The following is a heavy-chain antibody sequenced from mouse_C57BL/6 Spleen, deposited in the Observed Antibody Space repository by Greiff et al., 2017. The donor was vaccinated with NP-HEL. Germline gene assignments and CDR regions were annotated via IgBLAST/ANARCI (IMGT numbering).Heavy chain of an antibody. Sequence: VQLQQPGAELVRPGSSVKLSCKASGYTFTSYWMDWVKQRPGQGLEWIGNIYPSDSETHYNQKFKDKATLTVDKSSSTAYMQLSSLTSEDSAVYYCATPAYYSNPFAYWGQGTLVTVSA. CDR2: IYPSDSET. CDR3: ATPAYYSNPFAY. V-gene: IGHV1-61*01. J-gene: IGHJ3*01. CDR1: GYTFTSYW. D-gene: IGHD2-5*01.